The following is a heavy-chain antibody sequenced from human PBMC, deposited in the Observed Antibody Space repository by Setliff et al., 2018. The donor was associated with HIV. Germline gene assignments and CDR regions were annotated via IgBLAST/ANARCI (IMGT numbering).Heavy chain of an antibody. CDR3: ARSKTFYDFWGGYYTHGAFKI. CDR1: GGSISSHY. CDR2: IFYSGIT. Sequence: KPSETLSLTCTVSGGSISSHYWSWIRQPPGKGLEWIGSIFYSGITYYNPSLKSRVTISVDTSKNQFSLNLTSVTAADTAVYYCARSKTFYDFWGGYYTHGAFKIWGLGTMVTVSS. D-gene: IGHD3-3*01. V-gene: IGHV4-59*11. J-gene: IGHJ3*02.